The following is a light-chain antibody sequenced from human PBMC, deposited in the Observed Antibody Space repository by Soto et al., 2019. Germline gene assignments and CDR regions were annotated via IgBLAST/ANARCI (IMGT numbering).Light chain of an antibody. J-gene: IGLJ1*01. CDR2: DVS. Sequence: QSVLTQPASVSGSPGQSITISCTGTSSDVGGYNYVSWYQQHPGEAPKLMIYDVSNRPSGVSNRFSGSKSGNTASLTISGLQAEDEADYYCSSYTSSSTSYVFGTGTKLTVL. V-gene: IGLV2-14*01. CDR3: SSYTSSSTSYV. CDR1: SSDVGGYNY.